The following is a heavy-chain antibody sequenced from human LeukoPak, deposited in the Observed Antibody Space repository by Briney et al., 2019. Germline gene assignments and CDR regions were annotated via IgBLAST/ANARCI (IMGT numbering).Heavy chain of an antibody. CDR2: MNPNSGNT. CDR1: GYTFTSYD. V-gene: IGHV1-8*01. D-gene: IGHD3-22*01. Sequence: ASVKVSCKASGYTFTSYDINWVRQATGQGLEWMGWMNPNSGNTGYAQKFQGRVTMTRNTSISTAYMELSSLRSEDTAVYYCARIDDSSGYLFLGGKDWGQGTLVTVSS. CDR3: ARIDDSSGYLFLGGKD. J-gene: IGHJ4*02.